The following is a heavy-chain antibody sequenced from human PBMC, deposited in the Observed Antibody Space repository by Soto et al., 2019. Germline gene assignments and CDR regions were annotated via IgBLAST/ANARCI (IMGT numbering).Heavy chain of an antibody. J-gene: IGHJ1*01. V-gene: IGHV1-18*01. Sequence: ASVKVSCKASGYTFTTYGITWVRQGPGQGLEWMGWISAYNGNTNYAQKVQGRVTMTTDTSTSTAYMELRSLRSDDTAVYYCARAVDYYYSSGYYTHEYFQHWGQGTLVTVSS. CDR1: GYTFTTYG. CDR3: ARAVDYYYSSGYYTHEYFQH. CDR2: ISAYNGNT. D-gene: IGHD3-22*01.